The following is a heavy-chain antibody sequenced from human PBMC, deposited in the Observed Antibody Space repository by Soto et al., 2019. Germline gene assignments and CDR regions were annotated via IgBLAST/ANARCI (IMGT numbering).Heavy chain of an antibody. D-gene: IGHD3-3*01. CDR1: GGSFSGYY. Sequence: SETLSLTCAGYGGSFSGYYWSWIRQPPGKGLEWIGEINHSGSTNYNPSLKSRVTISVDTSKNQFSLKLSSVTAADTAVYYCARRILEWLLYPRNWFDPWGQGTLVTVSS. CDR3: ARRILEWLLYPRNWFDP. J-gene: IGHJ5*02. CDR2: INHSGST. V-gene: IGHV4-34*01.